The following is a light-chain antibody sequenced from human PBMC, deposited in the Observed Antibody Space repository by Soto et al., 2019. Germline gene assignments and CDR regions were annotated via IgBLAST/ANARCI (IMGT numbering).Light chain of an antibody. V-gene: IGKV3-15*01. CDR2: SAS. Sequence: EIVMIQSPAALSLSQGERATLSCRASQSVGTNLAWYQQKPGQAPRPLIYSASARATDVPARFSGSGSGTEFTLTISSLQSEDFAVYYCQQYRGWAPITFGGGTKV. CDR1: QSVGTN. CDR3: QQYRGWAPIT. J-gene: IGKJ4*01.